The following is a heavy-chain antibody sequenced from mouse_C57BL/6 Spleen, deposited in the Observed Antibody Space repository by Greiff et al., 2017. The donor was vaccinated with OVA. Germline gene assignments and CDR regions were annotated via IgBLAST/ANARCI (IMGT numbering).Heavy chain of an antibody. CDR1: GYTFTSYW. V-gene: IGHV1-64*01. Sequence: QVQLQQPGAELVKPGASVKLSCKASGYTFTSYWMHWVKQRPGQGLEWIGMIHPNRGSTNYNEKFKSKATLTVDKSSSTAYMQLSSLTSEDSVVYYCARYDYDESYFDYWGKGTTLTVSS. D-gene: IGHD2-4*01. CDR3: ARYDYDESYFDY. J-gene: IGHJ2*01. CDR2: IHPNRGST.